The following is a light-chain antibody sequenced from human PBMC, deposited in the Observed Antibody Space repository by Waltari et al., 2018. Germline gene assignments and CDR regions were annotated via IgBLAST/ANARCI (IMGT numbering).Light chain of an antibody. Sequence: EIVLTQSPATLSLSPGERATLSCRASQSVSSYLAWYQQKPGQSPRRLIYDASNRATGIPARFRGSGYGTDFTLTISSVEPEDFAVDYCQQSSNWPPLTFGGGTKVEIK. CDR2: DAS. V-gene: IGKV3-11*01. CDR1: QSVSSY. J-gene: IGKJ4*01. CDR3: QQSSNWPPLT.